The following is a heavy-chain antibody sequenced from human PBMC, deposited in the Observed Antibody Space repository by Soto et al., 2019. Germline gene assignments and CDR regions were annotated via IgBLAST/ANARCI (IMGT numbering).Heavy chain of an antibody. V-gene: IGHV3-23*01. Sequence: EVQLLESGGGLVQPGGSLRLSCAASGFTFSSYAMSWVRQAPGKGLEWVSAISGSGITTYYADSVKGRFTISRDNSKNTLYLQMNSLRAEDTVVYYCAKDRGYSYGYDAFDIWGQGTMVTVSS. CDR1: GFTFSSYA. J-gene: IGHJ3*02. CDR2: ISGSGITT. CDR3: AKDRGYSYGYDAFDI. D-gene: IGHD5-18*01.